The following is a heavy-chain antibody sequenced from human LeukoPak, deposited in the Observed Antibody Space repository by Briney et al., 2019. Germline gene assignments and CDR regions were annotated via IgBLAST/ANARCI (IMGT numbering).Heavy chain of an antibody. J-gene: IGHJ6*03. Sequence: GGSLRLSCAASGFTFSSYTMNWVRQAPRKGLEWVSSISSTCTYIYYADSLKGQFTISRDNAKNSLYLQMNSLRAEDTAVYYCARDTARGPLVFMDVWGKGTTVTVSS. D-gene: IGHD5-18*01. V-gene: IGHV3-21*01. CDR1: GFTFSSYT. CDR3: ARDTARGPLVFMDV. CDR2: ISSTCTYI.